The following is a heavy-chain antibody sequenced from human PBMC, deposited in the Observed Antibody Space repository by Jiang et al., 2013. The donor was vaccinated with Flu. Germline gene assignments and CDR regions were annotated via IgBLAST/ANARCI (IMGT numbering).Heavy chain of an antibody. D-gene: IGHD2-2*01. J-gene: IGHJ4*02. CDR3: ARRTPYCSSTSCSSWYFDY. CDR2: IYYSGST. CDR1: GGSISSSSYY. Sequence: PGLVKPSETLSLTCTVSGGSISSSSYYWGWIRQPPGKGLEWIGSIYYSGSTYYNPSLKSRVTISVDTSKNQFSLKLSSVTAADTAVYYCARRTPYCSSTSCSSWYFDYWGQG. V-gene: IGHV4-39*01.